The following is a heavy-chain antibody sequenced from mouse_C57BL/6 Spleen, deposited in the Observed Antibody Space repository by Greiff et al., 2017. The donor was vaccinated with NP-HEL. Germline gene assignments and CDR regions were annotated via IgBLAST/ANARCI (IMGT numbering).Heavy chain of an antibody. D-gene: IGHD2-3*01. J-gene: IGHJ4*01. CDR1: GFTFSDYG. Sequence: EVKLVESGGGLVKPGGSLKLSCAASGFTFSDYGMHWVRQAPEKGLEWVAYISSGGSTIYYADTVKGRFTISRDNAKNTLFLQMTSLRSEDTAMYYCARMDDGYYDYAMDYWGQGTSVTVSS. V-gene: IGHV5-17*01. CDR3: ARMDDGYYDYAMDY. CDR2: ISSGGSTI.